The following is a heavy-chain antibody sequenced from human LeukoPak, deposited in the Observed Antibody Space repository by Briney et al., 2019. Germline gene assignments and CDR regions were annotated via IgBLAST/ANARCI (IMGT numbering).Heavy chain of an antibody. CDR1: GFTFSSYA. CDR3: AKDPGPMATVVTPTDY. J-gene: IGHJ4*02. CDR2: ISGSGGST. D-gene: IGHD4-23*01. V-gene: IGHV3-23*01. Sequence: SGGSLRLSCAASGFTFSSYAMSWVRQAPGKGLEWVSAISGSGGSTYYADSVMGRFTVSRDNFKNTLYLQMNSLRAEETAVYYCAKDPGPMATVVTPTDYWGQGTLVTVSS.